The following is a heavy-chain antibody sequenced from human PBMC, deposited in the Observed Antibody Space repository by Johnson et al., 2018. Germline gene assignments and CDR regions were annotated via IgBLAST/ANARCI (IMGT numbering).Heavy chain of an antibody. Sequence: VQLVETGAEVKKPGASVKVSCKASGYTFNTYDINWVRQASGQGLEWMGWMNPQSGNTGYGQKLQGRVTMTRDTATSTAYMELTGLQLDDTAVYYCAGYRGASAALHIWGRGPVGTVSS. D-gene: IGHD1-26*01. V-gene: IGHV1-8*01. CDR1: GYTFNTYD. CDR2: MNPQSGNT. J-gene: IGHJ3*02. CDR3: AGYRGASAALHI.